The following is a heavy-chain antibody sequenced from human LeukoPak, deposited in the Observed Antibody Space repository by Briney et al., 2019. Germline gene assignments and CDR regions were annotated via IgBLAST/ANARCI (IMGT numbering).Heavy chain of an antibody. CDR3: AREKSRGGDFYGMDV. Sequence: GGSLRLSCAASGFTFSTKYMSWVRQSPVKGLEWVSITYSGGVTYYADSVRGRFTISRGNSKNTMDLQMDSLRADDTAIYYCAREKSRGGDFYGMDVWGQGTTVTVSS. V-gene: IGHV3-53*01. CDR2: TYSGGVT. J-gene: IGHJ6*02. CDR1: GFTFSTKY. D-gene: IGHD2-15*01.